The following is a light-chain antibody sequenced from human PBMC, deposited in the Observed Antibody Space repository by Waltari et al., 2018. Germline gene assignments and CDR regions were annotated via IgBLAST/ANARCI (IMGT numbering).Light chain of an antibody. CDR1: QRISSY. Sequence: DIQMTQSPSSLSASVGDRVTITCRASQRISSYLHWYQQKPGKAPKLRIYAASSLESGVPSRFSGSGFGTDFTLTINGLQAEDYAAYYCQQTYNNFRTFGQGTKVDVK. CDR3: QQTYNNFRT. CDR2: AAS. J-gene: IGKJ1*01. V-gene: IGKV1-39*01.